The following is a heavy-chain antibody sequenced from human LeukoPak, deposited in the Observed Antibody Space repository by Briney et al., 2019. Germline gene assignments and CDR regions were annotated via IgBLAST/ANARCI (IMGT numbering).Heavy chain of an antibody. Sequence: GESLKISCKGSGYSFTNYWIGWVRQMPGKGLEWMGIIYHGDSHSRYSPSFQGQVTISVDKSINTAYLQWSSLKASDTAMYFCARVEGSSFLFDYWGQGTLVTVSS. CDR3: ARVEGSSFLFDY. J-gene: IGHJ4*02. V-gene: IGHV5-51*01. CDR1: GYSFTNYW. CDR2: IYHGDSHS. D-gene: IGHD6-13*01.